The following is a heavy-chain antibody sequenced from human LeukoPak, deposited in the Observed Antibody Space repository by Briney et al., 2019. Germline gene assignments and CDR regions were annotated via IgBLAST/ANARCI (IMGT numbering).Heavy chain of an antibody. CDR3: ARHEAKAYGSGSFDY. V-gene: IGHV5-51*01. J-gene: IGHJ4*02. D-gene: IGHD3-10*01. Sequence: GESLKISCKGSGYSFTNFWIGWVRQMPGKGLEWMGIIYPVDSDTRYSPSFQGQVTISADKSINTAYLQWTSLKASDTAMYYCARHEAKAYGSGSFDYWGQGTLVTVSS. CDR2: IYPVDSDT. CDR1: GYSFTNFW.